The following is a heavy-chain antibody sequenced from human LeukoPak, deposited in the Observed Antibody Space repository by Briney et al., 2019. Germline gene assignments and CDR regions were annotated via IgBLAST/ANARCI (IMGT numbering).Heavy chain of an antibody. J-gene: IGHJ6*03. CDR1: GGTFTFGTDG. D-gene: IGHD6-13*01. V-gene: IGHV1-69*13. Sequence: SVKVSCKASGGTFTFGTDGVTWVRQAPGQGLEWMGGIIPIFGTANYAQKFQGRVTITADESTSTAYMELSSLRSEDTAVYYCARAGYAAAGRYYYYYMDVWGKGTTVTVSS. CDR2: IIPIFGTA. CDR3: ARAGYAAAGRYYYYYMDV.